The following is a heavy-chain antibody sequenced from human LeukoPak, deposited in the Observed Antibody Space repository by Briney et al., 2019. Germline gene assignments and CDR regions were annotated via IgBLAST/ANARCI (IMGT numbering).Heavy chain of an antibody. CDR2: ISGSGGST. V-gene: IGHV3-23*01. J-gene: IGHJ4*02. D-gene: IGHD1-26*01. CDR1: GFRFSSYA. Sequence: GGSLRLACAASGFRFSSYAMSWVRQAPGKGLEWVSAISGSGGSTYYADSVKGRFTISRDNSKNTLYLQMNSLRAEDTAVYYCAKAGEWELDYWGQGTLVTVSS. CDR3: AKAGEWELDY.